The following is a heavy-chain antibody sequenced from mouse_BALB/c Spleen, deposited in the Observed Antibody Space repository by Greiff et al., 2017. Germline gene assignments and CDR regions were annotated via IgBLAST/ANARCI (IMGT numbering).Heavy chain of an antibody. CDR3: ARDTTAPFAY. CDR2: IRNKANGYTT. D-gene: IGHD1-2*01. V-gene: IGHV7-3*02. CDR1: GFTFTDYY. J-gene: IGHJ3*01. Sequence: EVQGVESGGGLVQPGGSLRLSCATSGFTFTDYYMSWVRQPPGKALEWLGFIRNKANGYTTEYSASVKGRFTISRDNSQSILYLQMNTLRAEDSATYYCARDTTAPFAYWGQGTLVTVSA.